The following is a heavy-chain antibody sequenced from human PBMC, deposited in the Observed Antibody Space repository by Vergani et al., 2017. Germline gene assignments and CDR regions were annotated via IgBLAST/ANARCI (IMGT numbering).Heavy chain of an antibody. V-gene: IGHV4-34*01. J-gene: IGHJ6*02. CDR1: GGSFSGYY. Sequence: QVQLQQWGAGLLKPSETLSLTCAVYGGSFSGYYWSWIRQPPGKGLEWIGEINHSGSTNYNPSLKSRVTISVDTSKNQFSLKLSSVTAADTAVYYCARDSLAHYYYYYYGLDVWGQGTTVTVSS. CDR3: ARDSLAHYYYYYYGLDV. CDR2: INHSGST. D-gene: IGHD2-21*01.